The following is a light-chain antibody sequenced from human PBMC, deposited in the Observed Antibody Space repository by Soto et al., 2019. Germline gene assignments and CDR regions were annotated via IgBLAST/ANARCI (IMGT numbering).Light chain of an antibody. CDR3: QQYGSSGT. CDR1: QSVSSN. CDR2: GAS. Sequence: EMVMSHMPTTLSASTGERATLSCRASQSVSSNLAWYQQTPGQAPRLLIYGASNRATGIPERFSGSGSGKDFTLTSSRLEPEDFAVYYCQQYGSSGTFGQGTKVDIK. J-gene: IGKJ1*01. V-gene: IGKV3-20*01.